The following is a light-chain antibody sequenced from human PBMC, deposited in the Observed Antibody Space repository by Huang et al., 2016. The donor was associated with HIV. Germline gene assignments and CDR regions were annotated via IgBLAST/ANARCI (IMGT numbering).Light chain of an antibody. Sequence: EVVLTQPPGTLSLSAGERLTLSCRASQSVTSNYLAWYQQKPGQAPRLLISGASTRATGVPDRFRGSGSGTDFALTINRLDPGDSAVYYCHQYGWPPLPFGGGTKVEI. V-gene: IGKV3-20*01. CDR1: QSVTSNY. CDR2: GAS. CDR3: HQYGWPPLP. J-gene: IGKJ4*01.